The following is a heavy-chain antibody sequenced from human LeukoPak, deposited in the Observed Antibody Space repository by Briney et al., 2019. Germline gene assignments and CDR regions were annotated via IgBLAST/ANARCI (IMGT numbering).Heavy chain of an antibody. CDR2: IKQDGSET. Sequence: GSLRLSCAASGFTFSSYWMNWVRQAPGKGLECLANIKQDGSETYYADSVKGRFTISRDNAKSSLYLQMNSLRAEDTAVYYCASSQVAALGFYYYFDYWGQGTLVTVSS. D-gene: IGHD6-6*01. CDR1: GFTFSSYW. V-gene: IGHV3-7*01. CDR3: ASSQVAALGFYYYFDY. J-gene: IGHJ4*02.